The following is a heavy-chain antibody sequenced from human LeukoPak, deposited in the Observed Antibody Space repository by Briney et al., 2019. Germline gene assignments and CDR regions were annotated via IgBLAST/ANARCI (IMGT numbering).Heavy chain of an antibody. D-gene: IGHD3-10*01. CDR3: ARERGVLDF. CDR1: GFTFSNYW. CDR2: KKQDGSEK. V-gene: IGHV3-7*05. Sequence: GGSLRLSGAASGFTFSNYWVNWVRQAPGRGVEWVANKKQDGSEKYHADCVRGRFTIPRDNDQNSLYLQMKTLRVEHTAVYYCARERGVLDFWGQGTLVTVSS. J-gene: IGHJ4*02.